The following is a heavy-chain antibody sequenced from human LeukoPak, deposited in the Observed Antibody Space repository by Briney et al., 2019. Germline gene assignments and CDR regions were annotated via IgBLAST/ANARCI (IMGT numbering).Heavy chain of an antibody. V-gene: IGHV4-4*07. CDR1: GGSISSYY. CDR3: ARANYYDSSGYSRGAFDV. CDR2: ISTSGST. Sequence: PSETLPLTCTVSGGSISSYYWSWIRQPAGKGLESIGHISTSGSTNYNPSLKSRVTMSVDTSKNQFSLKLSSVTAADTAVYYCARANYYDSSGYSRGAFDVWAQGTMVTVSS. D-gene: IGHD3-22*01. J-gene: IGHJ3*01.